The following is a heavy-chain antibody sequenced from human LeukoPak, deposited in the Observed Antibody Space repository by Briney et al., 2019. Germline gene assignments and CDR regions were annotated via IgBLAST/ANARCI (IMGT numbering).Heavy chain of an antibody. Sequence: GESLRLSCAASGFTFNNYAMSWVRQAPGKGLEWVSGINWNGGSTGYADSVKGRFTISRDNAKNSLYLQMNSLRAEDTALYYCARDAPNNSGSYYGPPYYFDYWGQGTLVTVSS. CDR1: GFTFNNYA. V-gene: IGHV3-20*04. D-gene: IGHD1-26*01. J-gene: IGHJ4*02. CDR3: ARDAPNNSGSYYGPPYYFDY. CDR2: INWNGGST.